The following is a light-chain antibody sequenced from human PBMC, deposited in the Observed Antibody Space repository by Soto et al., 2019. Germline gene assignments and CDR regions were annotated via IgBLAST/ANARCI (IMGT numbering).Light chain of an antibody. V-gene: IGKV3-15*01. CDR1: QSVSSY. Sequence: EIVLTQSPATLSLSPGERATLSCRASQSVSSYLAWYQQKPGQAPRLLIYDASTRATGIPARFSGSGSGTEFTLTISSLQSEDFAFYYCQQFHYWWTFGQGTKVEIK. J-gene: IGKJ1*01. CDR2: DAS. CDR3: QQFHYWWT.